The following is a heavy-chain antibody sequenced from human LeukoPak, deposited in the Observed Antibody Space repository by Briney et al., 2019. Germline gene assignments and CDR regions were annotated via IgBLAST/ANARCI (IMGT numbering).Heavy chain of an antibody. Sequence: ASAKVSCKASGYTFTSYGISWVRQAPGQGLEWMGWINPKSGGTNYAQKFQGRVTMTRDTSIITAYMELSRLRFDDTAVYYCARDLNWGGDYWGQGTLVTVSS. CDR2: INPKSGGT. CDR3: ARDLNWGGDY. D-gene: IGHD7-27*01. V-gene: IGHV1-2*02. CDR1: GYTFTSYG. J-gene: IGHJ4*02.